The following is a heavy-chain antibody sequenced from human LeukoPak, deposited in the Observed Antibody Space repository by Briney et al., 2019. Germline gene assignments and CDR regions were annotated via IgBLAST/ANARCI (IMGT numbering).Heavy chain of an antibody. D-gene: IGHD5-12*01. CDR1: GGSINYYY. CDR3: ARVSPTYSGHDRRVVNRFDP. J-gene: IGHJ5*02. Sequence: SETLSLTCTVSGGSINYYYWSWIRQPPGKGLEWIGYIFYSGSTNYNPSLRSRVTISVDMSRNQVSLRLNSVTTADTAVYYCARVSPTYSGHDRRVVNRFDPWGQGTLVTVSS. CDR2: IFYSGST. V-gene: IGHV4-59*01.